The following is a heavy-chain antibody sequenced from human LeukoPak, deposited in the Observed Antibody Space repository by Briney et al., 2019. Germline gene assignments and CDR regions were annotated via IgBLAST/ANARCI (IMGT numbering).Heavy chain of an antibody. D-gene: IGHD4-17*01. V-gene: IGHV1-18*01. CDR2: ISAYNGNT. Sequence: ASVKVSCKASGYTFTSYGISWVRRAPGRGLEWMGWISAYNGNTNYAQKLQGRVTMTTDTSTSTAYMELRSLRSDDTAVYYCARGKGPYGDFPFDYWGQGTLVTVSS. J-gene: IGHJ4*02. CDR1: GYTFTSYG. CDR3: ARGKGPYGDFPFDY.